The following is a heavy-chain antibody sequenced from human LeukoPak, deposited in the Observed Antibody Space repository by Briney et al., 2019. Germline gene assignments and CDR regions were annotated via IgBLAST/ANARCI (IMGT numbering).Heavy chain of an antibody. V-gene: IGHV3-21*04. J-gene: IGHJ4*02. D-gene: IGHD3-10*01. CDR3: ARGANYPDY. CDR1: GLSFRSYI. CDR2: INNDGDKR. Sequence: GGSLRLSCEASGLSFRSYIMNWVRRPPGKGLEWIASINNDGDKRYCADSVKGRFIISRDNAKRSLSLQMNSLTADDTAVYFCARGANYPDYWGQGTLVTVSS.